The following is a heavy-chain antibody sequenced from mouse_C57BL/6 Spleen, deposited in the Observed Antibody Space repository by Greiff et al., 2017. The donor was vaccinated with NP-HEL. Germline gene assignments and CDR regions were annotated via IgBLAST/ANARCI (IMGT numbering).Heavy chain of an antibody. CDR3: ARIYDGHYF. CDR1: GYTFTSYW. Sequence: VKLQQPGAELVMPGASVKLSCKASGYTFTSYWMHWVKQRPGQGLEWIGEIDPSDSYTNYNQKFKGKSTLTVDKSSSTAYMQLSSLTSEDSAVYYCARIYDGHYFWGQGTTLTVSS. J-gene: IGHJ2*01. CDR2: IDPSDSYT. V-gene: IGHV1-69*01. D-gene: IGHD2-3*01.